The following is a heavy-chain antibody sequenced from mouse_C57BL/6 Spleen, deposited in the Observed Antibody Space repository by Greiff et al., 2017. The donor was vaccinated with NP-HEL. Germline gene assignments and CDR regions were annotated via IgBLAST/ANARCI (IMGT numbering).Heavy chain of an antibody. CDR2: ISNGGGST. V-gene: IGHV5-12*01. CDR3: ARPKLGREDYYAMDY. Sequence: EVKLVESGGGLVQPGGSLKLSCAASGFTFSDYYMYWVRQTPEKRLEWVAYISNGGGSTYYPDTVKGRFTISRDNAKNTLYLQMSRLKSEDTAMYYCARPKLGREDYYAMDYWGQGTSVTVSS. CDR1: GFTFSDYY. D-gene: IGHD4-1*01. J-gene: IGHJ4*01.